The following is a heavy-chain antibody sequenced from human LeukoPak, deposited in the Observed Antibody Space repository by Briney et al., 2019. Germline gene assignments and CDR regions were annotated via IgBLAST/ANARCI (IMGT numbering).Heavy chain of an antibody. Sequence: PSETLSLTCTVSGGSISSYYWSWIRQPPGKGLEWIGYIYYSGGTNYNPSLKSRVTISVDTSKNQFSLKLSSVTAADTAVYYCARSRDGYNINWFDPWGQGTLVTVSS. CDR2: IYYSGGT. J-gene: IGHJ5*02. D-gene: IGHD5-24*01. CDR3: ARSRDGYNINWFDP. CDR1: GGSISSYY. V-gene: IGHV4-59*01.